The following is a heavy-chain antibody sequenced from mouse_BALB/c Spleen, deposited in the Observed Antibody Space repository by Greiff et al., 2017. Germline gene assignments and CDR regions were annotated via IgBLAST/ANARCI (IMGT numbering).Heavy chain of an antibody. Sequence: QVQLKESGPGLVAPSQSLSITCTVSGFSLTSYGVHWVRQPPGKGLEWLGVIWAGGSTNYNSALMSRLSISKDNSKSQVFLKMNSLQTDDTAMYYCARVPSGWEGFAYWGQGTLVTVSA. CDR1: GFSLTSYG. D-gene: IGHD3-1*01. CDR3: ARVPSGWEGFAY. V-gene: IGHV2-9*02. J-gene: IGHJ3*01. CDR2: IWAGGST.